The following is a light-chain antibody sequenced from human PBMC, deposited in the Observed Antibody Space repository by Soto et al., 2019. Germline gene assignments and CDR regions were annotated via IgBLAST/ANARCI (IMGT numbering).Light chain of an antibody. Sequence: DIQMTQSPSTLSASVGDRVTITCRASQTISTWLAWYQQKPGKAPKLLIYRASSLESGVPSRFSGSGSGTEFTLTISRLQPDDFATYDCQQYNTFSPWTFGQGTKVEIK. CDR3: QQYNTFSPWT. CDR1: QTISTW. V-gene: IGKV1-5*03. J-gene: IGKJ1*01. CDR2: RAS.